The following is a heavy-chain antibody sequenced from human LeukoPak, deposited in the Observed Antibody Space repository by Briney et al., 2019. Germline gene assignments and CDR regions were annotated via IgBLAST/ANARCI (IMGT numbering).Heavy chain of an antibody. CDR2: ISGSGGST. Sequence: GGSLRLSCTASGFTFGDYAMSWFRQAPGKGLEWVSAISGSGGSTYYADSVKGRFTISRDNSKNTLYLQMNSLRAEDTAVYYCATSPTYDYVWGSYRYYWGQGTLVTVSS. CDR3: ATSPTYDYVWGSYRYY. CDR1: GFTFGDYA. V-gene: IGHV3-23*01. J-gene: IGHJ4*02. D-gene: IGHD3-16*02.